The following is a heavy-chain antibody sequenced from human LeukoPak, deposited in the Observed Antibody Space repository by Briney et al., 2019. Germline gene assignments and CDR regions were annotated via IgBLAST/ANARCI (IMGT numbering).Heavy chain of an antibody. CDR2: IDYDSSHI. CDR3: ARDPLRYLRVGHYDY. CDR1: GFTFSNSA. J-gene: IGHJ4*02. V-gene: IGHV3-21*01. D-gene: IGHD3-9*01. Sequence: GGSLRLSCAASGFTFSNSAMNWVRQVPGKGLEWVSSIDYDSSHIYYAASVRGRFTISRDNAGNSVYLQMNSLRVEDTAVYYCARDPLRYLRVGHYDYWGQGTLVAVSS.